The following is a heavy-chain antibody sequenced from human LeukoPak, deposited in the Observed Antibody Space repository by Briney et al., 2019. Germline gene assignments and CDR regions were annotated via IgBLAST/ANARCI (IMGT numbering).Heavy chain of an antibody. D-gene: IGHD5-12*01. CDR3: ARDHRYAFDN. CDR2: IGISSGNT. Sequence: PGGSLRFSCAASGFNFIDYSMNWVRQASGKGLEWISYIGISSGNTKYADSVKGRFTISRDKARNSLYLQMNSLRVEDTAVYYCARDHRYAFDNWGHGTLVTVSS. J-gene: IGHJ4*01. V-gene: IGHV3-48*01. CDR1: GFNFIDYS.